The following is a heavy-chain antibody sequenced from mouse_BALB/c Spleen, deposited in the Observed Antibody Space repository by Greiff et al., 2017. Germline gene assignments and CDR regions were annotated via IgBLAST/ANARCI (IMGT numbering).Heavy chain of an antibody. CDR2: ISYSGST. J-gene: IGHJ2*01. CDR1: GYSITSDYA. D-gene: IGHD1-1*01. CDR3: ARGHYYGSSLFDY. V-gene: IGHV3-2*02. Sequence: EVMLVESGPGLVKPSQSLSLTCTVTGYSITSDYAWNWIRQFPGNKLEWMGYISYSGSTSYNPSLKSRISITRDTSKNQFFLQLNSVTTEDTATYYCARGHYYGSSLFDYWGQGTTLTVSS.